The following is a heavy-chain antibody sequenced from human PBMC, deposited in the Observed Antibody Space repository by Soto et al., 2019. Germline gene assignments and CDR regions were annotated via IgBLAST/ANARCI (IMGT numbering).Heavy chain of an antibody. CDR3: ARDRRANWFDP. V-gene: IGHV4-59*01. J-gene: IGHJ5*02. CDR2: IYYSWST. CDR1: RGSISSYY. Sequence: SETLSLTCTVSRGSISSYYCSWIRQPPGKGLEWIGYIYYSWSTNYNPSLKSRVTMSVDTSKNQFSLKLSSVTAADTAVYYCARDRRANWFDPWGQGTLVTAPQ.